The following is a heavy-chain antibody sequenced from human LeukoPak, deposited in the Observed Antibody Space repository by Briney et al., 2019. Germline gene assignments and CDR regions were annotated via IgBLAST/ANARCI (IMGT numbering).Heavy chain of an antibody. D-gene: IGHD5-24*01. Sequence: PGGSLRLSCAASGFTFSSYSMNWVRQAPGKGLEWVSSISSSSSHIDYADSVKGRFTISRDNAKNSLYLQMNSLSAEDTAVYYCAREMATVDDYWGQGTLVTVSS. CDR1: GFTFSSYS. CDR2: ISSSSSHI. CDR3: AREMATVDDY. J-gene: IGHJ4*02. V-gene: IGHV3-21*01.